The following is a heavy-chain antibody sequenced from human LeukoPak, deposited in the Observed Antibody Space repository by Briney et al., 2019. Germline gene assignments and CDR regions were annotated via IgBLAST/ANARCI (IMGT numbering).Heavy chain of an antibody. CDR1: GGSFRGYY. CDR2: INHSGST. D-gene: IGHD6-13*01. V-gene: IGHV4-34*01. Sequence: PSETLSLTCAVYGGSFRGYYWSWIRQPPGKGLEWIGEINHSGSTNYNPSLKSRVTISVDTSKNQFSLKLSSVTAADTAVYYCARHAPVAAASFDYWGQGTLVTVSS. CDR3: ARHAPVAAASFDY. J-gene: IGHJ4*02.